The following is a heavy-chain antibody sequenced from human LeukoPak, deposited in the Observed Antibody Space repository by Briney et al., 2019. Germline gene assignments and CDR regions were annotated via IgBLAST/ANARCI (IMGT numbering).Heavy chain of an antibody. CDR3: ARDLGNSGWYTFDY. J-gene: IGHJ4*02. V-gene: IGHV6-1*01. Sequence: SQTLSVTCAISGDGVSSNNGAWNWIRQSPSRGLEWLGRTYYRSKWYSDYAVSMGGRITINPDTSKNHFSLQLNSVTPDDTAVYYCARDLGNSGWYTFDYWGQGTLVTVSS. CDR2: TYYRSKWYS. CDR1: GDGVSSNNGA. D-gene: IGHD6-19*01.